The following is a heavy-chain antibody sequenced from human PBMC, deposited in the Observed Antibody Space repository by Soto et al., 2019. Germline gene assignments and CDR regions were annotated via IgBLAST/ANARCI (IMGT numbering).Heavy chain of an antibody. D-gene: IGHD3-3*01. CDR1: GSIFTGYG. V-gene: IGHV3-33*03. Sequence: GGSLRLSCAASGSIFTGYGMHWVRQAPGKGLERVAVIWFDGSNKYYADSVKGRFTISRDNAKNMLYLQMNSLRAEDTAVYYCASLASGYDNWFDPWGQGTLVTVSS. CDR3: ASLASGYDNWFDP. CDR2: IWFDGSNK. J-gene: IGHJ5*02.